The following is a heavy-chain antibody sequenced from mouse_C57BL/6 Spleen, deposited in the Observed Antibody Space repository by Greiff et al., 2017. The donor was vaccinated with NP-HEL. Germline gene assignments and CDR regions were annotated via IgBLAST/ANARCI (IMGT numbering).Heavy chain of an antibody. CDR1: GYTFTSYW. J-gene: IGHJ1*03. D-gene: IGHD1-1*01. V-gene: IGHV1-50*01. Sequence: LQQPGAELVKPGASVKLSCKASGYTFTSYWMQWVKQRPGQGLEWIGEIDPSDSYTNYNQKFKGKATLTVDTSSSTAYMQLSSLTSEDSAVYYCASPYYGSREWYFDVWGTGTTVTVSS. CDR2: IDPSDSYT. CDR3: ASPYYGSREWYFDV.